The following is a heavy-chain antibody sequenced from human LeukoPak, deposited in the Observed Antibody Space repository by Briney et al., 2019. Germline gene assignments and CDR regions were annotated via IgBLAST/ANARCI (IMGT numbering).Heavy chain of an antibody. Sequence: SQTLSLTCAVSGGSISSGSYSWSWIRQPPGKGLEWIGYIYPRGNTYYNPSLKSRVILSLDKSANQFSLNLSSVTAADTAVYYCARFSPRAMGNYLDFWGRGTLVTVSS. CDR2: IYPRGNT. CDR1: GGSISSGSYS. V-gene: IGHV4-30-2*01. CDR3: ARFSPRAMGNYLDF. D-gene: IGHD7-27*01. J-gene: IGHJ4*02.